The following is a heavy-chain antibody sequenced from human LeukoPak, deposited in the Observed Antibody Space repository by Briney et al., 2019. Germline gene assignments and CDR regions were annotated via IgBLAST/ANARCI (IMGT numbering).Heavy chain of an antibody. CDR2: IRSKAYGGTT. Sequence: GGSLRLSRTASGFTFGDYAMSWVRQAPGKGLEWVGFIRSKAYGGTTEYAASVKGRFTISRDDSKSIAYLQMNSLKTEDTAVYYCTRVVRYYYGSESYYYYYYGMDVWGQGTTVTVSS. J-gene: IGHJ6*02. D-gene: IGHD3-10*01. CDR3: TRVVRYYYGSESYYYYYYGMDV. CDR1: GFTFGDYA. V-gene: IGHV3-49*04.